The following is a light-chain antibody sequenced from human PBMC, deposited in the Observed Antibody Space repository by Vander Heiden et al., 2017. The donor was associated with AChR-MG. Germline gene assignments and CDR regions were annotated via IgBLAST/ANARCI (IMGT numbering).Light chain of an antibody. Sequence: DIQMTQSPSTLSASVGDRVTITCRASQSISTWLAWYQQKPGKAPKLLIHKASTLESGVPSRFSGSGSGTEFTLIISSLQPGDFATYYCQQDDYYSRTFGQGTKVEI. CDR1: QSISTW. CDR2: KAS. CDR3: QQDDYYSRT. J-gene: IGKJ1*01. V-gene: IGKV1-5*03.